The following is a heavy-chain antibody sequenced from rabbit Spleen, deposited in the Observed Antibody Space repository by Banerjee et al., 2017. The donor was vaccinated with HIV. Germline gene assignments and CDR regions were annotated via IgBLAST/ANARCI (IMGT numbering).Heavy chain of an antibody. CDR2: IDPFFGTT. J-gene: IGHJ4*01. D-gene: IGHD1-1*01. CDR1: GFDFSSYY. Sequence: QLKESGGGLVQPGGSLKLSCKGSGFDFSSYYMSWVRQAPGKGLEWIGYIDPFFGTTYYANWVNGRFTISRDNAQNTVYLQLNSLTAADTATYFCVRDQAYMLDLWGPGTLVTVS. V-gene: IGHV1S7*01. CDR3: VRDQAYMLDL.